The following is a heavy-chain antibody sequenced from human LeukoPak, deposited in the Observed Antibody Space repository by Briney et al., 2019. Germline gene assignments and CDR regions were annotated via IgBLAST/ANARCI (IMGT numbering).Heavy chain of an antibody. CDR3: ARAEVNWNYAFDI. CDR2: INHSGST. CDR1: GGSFSGYY. Sequence: SETLSLTCAVYGGSFSGYYWSWIRQPPGKGLEWIGEINHSGSTNYNPSLKSRVTISVDTSKNQFSLKLSSVTAADTAVYYCARAEVNWNYAFDIWGQGTMVTVSS. V-gene: IGHV4-34*01. D-gene: IGHD1-7*01. J-gene: IGHJ3*02.